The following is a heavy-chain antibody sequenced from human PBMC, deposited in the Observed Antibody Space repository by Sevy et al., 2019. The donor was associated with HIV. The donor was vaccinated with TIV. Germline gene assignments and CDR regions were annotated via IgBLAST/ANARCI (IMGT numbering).Heavy chain of an antibody. V-gene: IGHV3-66*01. CDR2: IYSGGST. Sequence: GGSLRLSCAASGFTVSSNYMSWVRQAPGKGLEWVSVIYSGGSTYYEDSVKGRFTISRDNSKNTLYLQMNSLRAEDTAVYYCARNTFGGVIVLYWGQGTLFTVSS. J-gene: IGHJ4*02. CDR3: ARNTFGGVIVLY. CDR1: GFTVSSNY. D-gene: IGHD3-16*02.